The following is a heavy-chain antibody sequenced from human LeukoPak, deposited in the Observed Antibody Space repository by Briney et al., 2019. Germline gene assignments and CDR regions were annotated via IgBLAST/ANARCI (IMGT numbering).Heavy chain of an antibody. CDR3: ARDIKVVPAARGLGY. V-gene: IGHV1-2*02. CDR1: GYTFTGYY. D-gene: IGHD2-2*01. Sequence: ASVKVSCKASGYTFTGYYMHWVRQAPGQGLEWMGWINPNSGGTNYAQKFQGRVTMTRDTSISTAYMELSRLRSDDTAVYYCARDIKVVPAARGLGYWGQGTLVTVSS. CDR2: INPNSGGT. J-gene: IGHJ4*02.